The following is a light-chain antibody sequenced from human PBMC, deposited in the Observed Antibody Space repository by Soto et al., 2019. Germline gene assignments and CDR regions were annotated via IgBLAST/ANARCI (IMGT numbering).Light chain of an antibody. J-gene: IGKJ1*01. CDR1: QSISSW. V-gene: IGKV1-5*03. CDR3: QQYSSYSRT. CDR2: KAS. Sequence: DIQMTQSPSTLSASVGDRVTITCRASQSISSWLAWYQQKPGKAPKLLSYKASSLESGDPSRFSGSGSGTEFTLTISSLQPDDFATYYCQQYSSYSRTFGQGTKVEIK.